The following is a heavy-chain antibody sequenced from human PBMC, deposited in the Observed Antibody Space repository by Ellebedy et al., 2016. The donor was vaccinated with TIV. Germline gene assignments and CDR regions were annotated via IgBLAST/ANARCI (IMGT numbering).Heavy chain of an antibody. CDR3: ARDRKSSKYYYDSGAYYAWSPTD. Sequence: GGSLRLXXAASGFTFSSYGMHWVHQAPGKGLECVAVIWYAGSNKYYADSVKGRFTISRDNSKNTLYLQMNSLRVEDTAVYYCARDRKSSKYYYDSGAYYAWSPTDWGQGTLVTVSS. V-gene: IGHV3-33*01. D-gene: IGHD3-22*01. CDR1: GFTFSSYG. CDR2: IWYAGSNK. J-gene: IGHJ4*02.